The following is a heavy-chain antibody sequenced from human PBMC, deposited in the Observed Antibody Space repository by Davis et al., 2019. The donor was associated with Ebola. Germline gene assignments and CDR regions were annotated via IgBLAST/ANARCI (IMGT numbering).Heavy chain of an antibody. CDR3: ARGPMPSWYADYYKYGMDV. CDR2: IYADGST. V-gene: IGHV3-53*05. Sequence: GESLKISCAVSGFNVRNNYLNWVRQAPGKGLQWVSVIYADGSTYYADSVKGRFTISRDNNKESLYLQINSLRSEDTALYFCARGPMPSWYADYYKYGMDVWGQGTTVTASS. J-gene: IGHJ6*02. CDR1: GFNVRNNY. D-gene: IGHD6-13*01.